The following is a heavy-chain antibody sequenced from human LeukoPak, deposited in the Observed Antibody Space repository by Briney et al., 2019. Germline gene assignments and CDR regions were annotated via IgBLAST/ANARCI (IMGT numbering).Heavy chain of an antibody. Sequence: GESLKISCKGSGYSFASYWIGWGRQMPGKGLEWMGIVYPSDSDTRYSPPFQGQVTISADKSINTAYLQWSSLKASDTAVYYCARHRLLTTALDYWGQGTQVTVSS. CDR1: GYSFASYW. CDR3: ARHRLLTTALDY. CDR2: VYPSDSDT. J-gene: IGHJ4*01. D-gene: IGHD4-17*01. V-gene: IGHV5-51*01.